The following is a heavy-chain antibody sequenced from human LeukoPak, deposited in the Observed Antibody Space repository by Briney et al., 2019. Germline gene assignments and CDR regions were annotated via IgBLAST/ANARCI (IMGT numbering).Heavy chain of an antibody. V-gene: IGHV3-23*01. CDR3: AKRGPIYSSTPGNYFDY. Sequence: GGSLRLSCVASGFTFRNCGMTWVRQAPGKGLEWVSTISGSDDGTYYADSVRGRFTISRDNSKNTLYLQMKALRDEDTATYYCAKRGPIYSSTPGNYFDYWGQGALVTVSS. D-gene: IGHD3-10*01. CDR2: ISGSDDGT. CDR1: GFTFRNCG. J-gene: IGHJ4*02.